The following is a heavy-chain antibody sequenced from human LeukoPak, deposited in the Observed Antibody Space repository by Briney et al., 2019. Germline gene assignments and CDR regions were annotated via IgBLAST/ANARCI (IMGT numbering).Heavy chain of an antibody. D-gene: IGHD3-10*01. Sequence: PGGSLRLSCAASGFTFSSYWMHWVRQAPGKGLVWVSRINSDGSSTTYADSVKGRFTISRDNAKKTLYLQMNSLRAEDTAAYYCATGFFYDYYMDLWGKGTTVTVSS. V-gene: IGHV3-74*01. CDR2: INSDGSST. J-gene: IGHJ6*03. CDR3: ATGFFYDYYMDL. CDR1: GFTFSSYW.